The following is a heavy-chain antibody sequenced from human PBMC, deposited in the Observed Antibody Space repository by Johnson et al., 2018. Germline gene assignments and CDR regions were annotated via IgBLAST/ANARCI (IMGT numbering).Heavy chain of an antibody. Sequence: QVQLQQSGPGLVKPSQTLSLTRAISGDSVSSNSAAWNWIRQSPSRGLEWLGRTYYRSKWYNDYAVTVKSRITINPDTSKNQFSLQLNSVTPEDTAVYYCAREWIGRAARDYYDYGMDVWGQGTTVTVSS. J-gene: IGHJ6*02. CDR1: GDSVSSNSAA. CDR3: AREWIGRAARDYYDYGMDV. D-gene: IGHD6-6*01. CDR2: TYYRSKWYN. V-gene: IGHV6-1*01.